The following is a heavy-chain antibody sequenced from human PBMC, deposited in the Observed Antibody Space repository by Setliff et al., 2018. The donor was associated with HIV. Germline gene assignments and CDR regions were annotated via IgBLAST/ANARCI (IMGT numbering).Heavy chain of an antibody. Sequence: ASVKVSCKASGYTFTSYAMHWVRQAPGQGLEWLGWIIPGNGNTKYSQKFQGRVTITRDTSASTAYMEVMRLTSDDTAVYFCAREGVATPDEEGYYFDQWGQGTLVTVS. V-gene: IGHV1-3*01. J-gene: IGHJ4*02. CDR1: GYTFTSYA. CDR3: AREGVATPDEEGYYFDQ. CDR2: IIPGNGNT.